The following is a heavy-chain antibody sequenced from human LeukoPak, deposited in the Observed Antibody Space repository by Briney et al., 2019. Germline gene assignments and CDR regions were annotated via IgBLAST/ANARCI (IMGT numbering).Heavy chain of an antibody. V-gene: IGHV4-4*07. CDR1: GGSISSFY. CDR2: IYTSGST. D-gene: IGHD3-22*01. J-gene: IGHJ6*03. Sequence: PSENLSLTSTVSGGSISSFYWSWLRQRAGQGLEWIGRIYTSGSTYYNPSLKSRVTMPVDTSKNQFSLKLSSVTAADTAVYYCARERLEYYYDSSGYRPHYYYYYMDVWGKGTTVTVSS. CDR3: ARERLEYYYDSSGYRPHYYYYYMDV.